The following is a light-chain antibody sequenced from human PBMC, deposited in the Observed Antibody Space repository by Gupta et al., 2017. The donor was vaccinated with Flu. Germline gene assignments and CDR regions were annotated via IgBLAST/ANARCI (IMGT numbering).Light chain of an antibody. Sequence: VTISCTRSSGSIASNYVQWYQQRPGSSPTTVIYEDNQRPSGVPDRFSGSIDSSSNSASLTISGLKTEDEAYYYCQSYDSSNHGVFGGGTKLTVL. J-gene: IGLJ2*01. CDR2: EDN. CDR3: QSYDSSNHGV. CDR1: SGSIASNY. V-gene: IGLV6-57*01.